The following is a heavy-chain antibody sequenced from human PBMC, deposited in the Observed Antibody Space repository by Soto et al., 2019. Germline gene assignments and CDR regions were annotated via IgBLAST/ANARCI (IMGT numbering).Heavy chain of an antibody. CDR1: GGTFSGYY. CDR2: INHSGST. J-gene: IGHJ4*02. Sequence: ATLSLTCAVCGGTFSGYYWSWIRQPPGKGLEWIGEINHSGSTNYNPSLKSRVTISVDTSKNQFSLKLSSVTAADTAVYYCARDLAAGTCDYWGQGTLVTVSS. V-gene: IGHV4-34*01. D-gene: IGHD6-13*01. CDR3: ARDLAAGTCDY.